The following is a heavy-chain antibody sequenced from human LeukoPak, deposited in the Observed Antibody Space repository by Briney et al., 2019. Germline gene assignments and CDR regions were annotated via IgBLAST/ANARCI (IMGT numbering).Heavy chain of an antibody. CDR1: GFTFSSYW. Sequence: GGSLRLSCAASGFTFSSYWMSWVRQAPGKGLEWVANIKQDGSEKYYVDSVKGRFTISRDNAKSSLYLQVNSLRAEDTALYYCARSGDYGESFDSWGQGTLVTVSS. J-gene: IGHJ4*02. CDR3: ARSGDYGESFDS. D-gene: IGHD4-17*01. V-gene: IGHV3-7*03. CDR2: IKQDGSEK.